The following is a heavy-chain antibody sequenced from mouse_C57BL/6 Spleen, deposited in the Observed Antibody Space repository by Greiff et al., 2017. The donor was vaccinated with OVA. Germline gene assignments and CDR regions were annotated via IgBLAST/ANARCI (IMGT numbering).Heavy chain of an antibody. CDR3: TTRLLWYPELTGTEAMDY. Sequence: VQLQQSGAELVRPGASVKLSCTASGFNIKDDYMHWVKQRPEQGLEWIGWIDPENGDTEYASKFQGKATITADTSSNTAYLQLSSLTSEDTAVYYCTTRLLWYPELTGTEAMDYWGQGTSVTVSS. CDR2: IDPENGDT. J-gene: IGHJ4*01. V-gene: IGHV14-4*01. CDR1: GFNIKDDY. D-gene: IGHD2-1*01.